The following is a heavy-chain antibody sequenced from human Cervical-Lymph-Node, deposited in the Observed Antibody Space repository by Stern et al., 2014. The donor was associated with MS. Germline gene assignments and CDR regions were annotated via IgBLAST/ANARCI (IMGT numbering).Heavy chain of an antibody. D-gene: IGHD2-21*02. V-gene: IGHV1-24*01. CDR1: GYTLSEIS. CDR2: FDPEHGET. CDR3: ATHRGRVTYYYGMDV. Sequence: DQLVESGAEVKKPGASVKVSCKVSGYTLSEISMHWVRQAPGKGLEWMGGFDPEHGETRYAQEFQGRVTMAEARSTDTAYMELSSLRSEDTAVYYCATHRGRVTYYYGMDVWGQGTTVTVSS. J-gene: IGHJ6*02.